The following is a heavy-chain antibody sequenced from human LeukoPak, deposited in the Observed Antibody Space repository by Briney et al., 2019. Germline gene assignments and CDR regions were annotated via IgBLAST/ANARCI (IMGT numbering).Heavy chain of an antibody. Sequence: ASVKVSCTTSGYIFTSYYIHWVRQAPGQGPEWMGIINPSGGSTNYAQKFQGRVTVTTDTSTSTVFMELNSLQSEDTAVYYCARERRAWGEDFWGQGTLVTVSS. CDR1: GYIFTSYY. CDR3: ARERRAWGEDF. CDR2: INPSGGST. J-gene: IGHJ4*02. D-gene: IGHD3-16*01. V-gene: IGHV1-46*01.